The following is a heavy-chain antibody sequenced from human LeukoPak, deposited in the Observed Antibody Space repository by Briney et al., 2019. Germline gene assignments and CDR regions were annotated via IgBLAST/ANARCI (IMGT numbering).Heavy chain of an antibody. CDR3: ANRGKYCSSTSCLGSAQVDY. D-gene: IGHD2-2*01. V-gene: IGHV3-23*01. CDR1: GFTFSSNA. Sequence: GGSLRPSCAASGFTFSSNAMSWARQPPGKGLEWVSVIINSGVSTYYADSVKGRFTISRDNSKNTLYLQMNSLRAEDTAVYYCANRGKYCSSTSCLGSAQVDYWGQGTLVTVSS. CDR2: IINSGVST. J-gene: IGHJ4*02.